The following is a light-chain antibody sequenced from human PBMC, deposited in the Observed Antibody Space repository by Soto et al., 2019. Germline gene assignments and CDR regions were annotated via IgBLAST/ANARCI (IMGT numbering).Light chain of an antibody. CDR2: DAS. J-gene: IGKJ3*01. Sequence: EIVLTQSPATLSLSPGERATLSCRASQSVSSYLDWYQQKPGQAPRLLIYDASNRATGIPARFSGSGSGTAFTLTISSLEPEDFALYYCQQRSDWPTFGPGTKVDIK. V-gene: IGKV3-11*01. CDR3: QQRSDWPT. CDR1: QSVSSY.